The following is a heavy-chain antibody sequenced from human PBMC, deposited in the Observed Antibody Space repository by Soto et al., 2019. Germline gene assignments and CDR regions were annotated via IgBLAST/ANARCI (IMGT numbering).Heavy chain of an antibody. Sequence: LETLSLTCAVSGGSITSTNWWSWVRQPPGKGLEWIGEIYHSGSTNYNPSLKSRVTISVDKSKNQFSLKLSSVTAADTAVYYCARLPKYYYDSSGVPWGQGTLVTVSS. CDR2: IYHSGST. CDR1: GGSITSTNW. CDR3: ARLPKYYYDSSGVP. D-gene: IGHD3-22*01. J-gene: IGHJ5*02. V-gene: IGHV4-4*02.